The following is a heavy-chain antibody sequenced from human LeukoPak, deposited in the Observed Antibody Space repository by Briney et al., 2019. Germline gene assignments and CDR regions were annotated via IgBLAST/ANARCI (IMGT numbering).Heavy chain of an antibody. Sequence: SVKVSCRASGGTFSSYAISWVRQAPGQGLEWMGRIIPILGIANYAQKFQGRVTITADKSTSTAYMELSSLRSEDTAVYYCASQITMVRETLYYYYGMDVWGQGTTVTVSS. CDR1: GGTFSSYA. J-gene: IGHJ6*02. D-gene: IGHD3-10*01. CDR2: IIPILGIA. V-gene: IGHV1-69*04. CDR3: ASQITMVRETLYYYYGMDV.